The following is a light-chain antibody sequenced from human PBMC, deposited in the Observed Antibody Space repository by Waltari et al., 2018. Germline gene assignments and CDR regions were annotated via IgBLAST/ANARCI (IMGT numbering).Light chain of an antibody. CDR1: SSDVGSYNL. J-gene: IGLJ3*02. CDR2: DGS. Sequence: QSALTQPASVSGFPGQSITISCTGTSSDVGSYNLVSWYQQSPGKAPKLMIYDGSKRPSGVSNRLSGSKSGNTASLTISGLQAEDEADYYCCSYADSSTLVFGGGTKLTVL. CDR3: CSYADSSTLV. V-gene: IGLV2-23*01.